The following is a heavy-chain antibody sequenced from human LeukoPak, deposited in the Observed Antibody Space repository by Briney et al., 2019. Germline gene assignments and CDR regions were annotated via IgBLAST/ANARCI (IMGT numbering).Heavy chain of an antibody. CDR1: GDSVPSNSAT. CDR3: ARDPPAAGQTLNAFDI. D-gene: IGHD2-15*01. CDR2: TYYRSKWYN. Sequence: SQTLSLTCAISGDSVPSNSATWNWIRQSPSRGLEWLGRTYYRSKWYNDYAVSVKSRVSIKPDTSKNQFSLQLSSLTPEDTAMYFCARDPPAAGQTLNAFDIWGQGTMVTVSS. V-gene: IGHV6-1*01. J-gene: IGHJ3*02.